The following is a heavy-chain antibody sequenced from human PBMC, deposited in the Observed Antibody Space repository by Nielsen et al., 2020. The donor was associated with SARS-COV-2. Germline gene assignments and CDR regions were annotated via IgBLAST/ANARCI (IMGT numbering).Heavy chain of an antibody. D-gene: IGHD3-3*01. V-gene: IGHV3-48*04. CDR3: AIIWSGYTDAFDI. CDR2: ISSSGSTI. J-gene: IGHJ3*02. CDR1: GFTFSSYW. Sequence: GGSLRLSCAASGFTFSSYWMSWVRQAPGKGLEWVSYISSSGSTIYYADSVKGRFTISRDNAKNSLYLQMNSLRAEDTAVYYCAIIWSGYTDAFDIWGQGTMVTVSS.